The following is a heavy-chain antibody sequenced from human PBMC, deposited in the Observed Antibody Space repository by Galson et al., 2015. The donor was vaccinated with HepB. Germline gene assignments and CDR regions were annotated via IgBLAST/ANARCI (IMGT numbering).Heavy chain of an antibody. D-gene: IGHD4-11*01. V-gene: IGHV3-23*01. CDR1: GFTFINYA. J-gene: IGHJ4*02. CDR2: ISGGGIRT. CDR3: EKDQTRVIPYFDN. Sequence: SLRLSCAASGFTFINYAISWVRQAPGKGLEWVSGISGGGIRTYYADSVKGRFTISRDNSKNTLSLQMHHLRAEDTAVYYCEKDQTRVIPYFDNWVQGTVVTVSS.